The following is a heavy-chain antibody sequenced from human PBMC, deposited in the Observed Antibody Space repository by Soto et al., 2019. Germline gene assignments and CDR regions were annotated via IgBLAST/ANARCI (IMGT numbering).Heavy chain of an antibody. CDR2: ISAYNGNT. J-gene: IGHJ6*02. V-gene: IGHV1-18*01. CDR3: ARGGGSGSYWNTLYGMDV. D-gene: IGHD3-10*01. Sequence: QVQLVQSGAEVKKPGASVKVSCKASGYTFTSYGISWVRQAPGQGLEWMGWISAYNGNTNYAQKLQGRVTMTTDTSPSQAYMELRSLRYENTAVYYFARGGGSGSYWNTLYGMDVWGQGTTVTVSS. CDR1: GYTFTSYG.